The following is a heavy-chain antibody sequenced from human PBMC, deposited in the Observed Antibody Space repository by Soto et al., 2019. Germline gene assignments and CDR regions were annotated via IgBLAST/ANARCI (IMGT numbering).Heavy chain of an antibody. Sequence: ASVKVSCKASGFTFTSSAVQWVRQARGQRLEWIGWISAYNGNTNYAQKLQGRVTMTTDTSTSTAYMELRSLRSDDTAVYYCARDPRWLQLTFDYWGQGTLVTVSS. J-gene: IGHJ4*02. CDR2: ISAYNGNT. CDR3: ARDPRWLQLTFDY. V-gene: IGHV1-18*01. D-gene: IGHD5-12*01. CDR1: GFTFTSSA.